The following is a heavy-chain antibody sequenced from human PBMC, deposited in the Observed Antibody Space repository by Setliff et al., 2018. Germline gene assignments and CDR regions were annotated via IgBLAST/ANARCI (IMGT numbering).Heavy chain of an antibody. D-gene: IGHD3-10*01. J-gene: IGHJ4*02. CDR2: ISTSGST. V-gene: IGHV4-4*07. CDR1: GVSISSYS. CDR3: ARGIITMVRGVITFSYYFDY. Sequence: PSETLSLTCTVSGVSISSYSWSWIRQPAGKGLEWIGRISTSGSTNYNPTLKSRVTMSVDASKNQFSLKLSPVTAADTAVYYCARGIITMVRGVITFSYYFDYWGQGTLVTVSS.